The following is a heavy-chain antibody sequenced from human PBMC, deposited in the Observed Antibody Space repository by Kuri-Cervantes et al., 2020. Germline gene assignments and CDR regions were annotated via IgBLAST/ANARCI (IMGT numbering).Heavy chain of an antibody. V-gene: IGHV3-33*01. CDR2: IWYDGSNK. D-gene: IGHD6-13*01. CDR3: ARDYSSSWYTPPIYYYYGMDV. J-gene: IGHJ6*02. CDR1: GFTFSSYG. Sequence: LSLTCAASGFTFSSYGMHWVRQAPGKGLEWVAVIWYDGSNKYYADSVKGRFTISRDNSKNTLYLQMNSLRAEDTAVYYCARDYSSSWYTPPIYYYYGMDVWGQGTTVTVSS.